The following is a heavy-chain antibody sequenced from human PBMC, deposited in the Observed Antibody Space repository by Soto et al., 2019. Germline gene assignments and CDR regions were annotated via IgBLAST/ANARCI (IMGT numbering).Heavy chain of an antibody. CDR2: IYHSGMT. V-gene: IGHV4-31*03. CDR1: GGSISTGGYY. D-gene: IGHD1-26*01. CDR3: ATVRWELHDAFDI. Sequence: QVQLQESGPGLVKPSQTLSLTCTVSGGSISTGGYYWSWIRQHPGRGLEWIGYIYHSGMTYSNPSLQSRVAISIDTSKNQFSPKRSSVTAADTAVYYCATVRWELHDAFDIWGQGTMVSVSS. J-gene: IGHJ3*02.